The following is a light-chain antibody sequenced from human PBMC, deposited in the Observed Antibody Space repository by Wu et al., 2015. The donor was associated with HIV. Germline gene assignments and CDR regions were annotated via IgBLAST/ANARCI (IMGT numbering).Light chain of an antibody. V-gene: IGKV1-39*01. Sequence: DIQMTQSPSSLSASVGDRVTITCRASQSISSYLNWYQQKPGKAPKLLIYAASSLQSGVPSRFSGSGSGTDFTLSISGLQREDFAIYYCQQLNSFPLTFGHGTRLEIK. CDR3: QQLNSFPLT. CDR1: QSISSY. J-gene: IGKJ5*01. CDR2: AAS.